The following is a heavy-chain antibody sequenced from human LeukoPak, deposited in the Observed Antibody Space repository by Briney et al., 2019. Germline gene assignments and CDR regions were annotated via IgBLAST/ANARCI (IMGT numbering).Heavy chain of an antibody. J-gene: IGHJ2*01. CDR3: ARKQGGYWYFDL. CDR1: GGSISTYY. CDR2: IYYTGST. Sequence: TSETLSLTCTVSGGSISTYYWSWIRQSPGKGVEWIGYIYYTGSTNYNPSLRSRVTISVDTSKNQFSLKMSSVTAADTAVYYCARKQGGYWYFDLWGRGTLVSVSS. D-gene: IGHD3-16*01. V-gene: IGHV4-59*01.